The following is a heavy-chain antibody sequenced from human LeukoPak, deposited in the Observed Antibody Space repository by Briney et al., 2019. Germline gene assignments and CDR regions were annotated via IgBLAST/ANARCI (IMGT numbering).Heavy chain of an antibody. V-gene: IGHV4-34*01. CDR3: ARDSIRGRLLYYDSSGYPGGFDP. CDR1: GGSFSGYY. D-gene: IGHD3-22*01. CDR2: INHSGST. J-gene: IGHJ5*02. Sequence: PSETLSLTCAVYGGSFSGYYWSWIRQPPGKGLEWIGEINHSGSTNYNPSLKSRVTISVDTSKNQFSLKLSSATAADTAVYYCARDSIRGRLLYYDSSGYPGGFDPWGQGTLVTVSS.